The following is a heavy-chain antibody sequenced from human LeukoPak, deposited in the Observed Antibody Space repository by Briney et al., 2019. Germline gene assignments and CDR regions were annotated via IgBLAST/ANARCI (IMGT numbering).Heavy chain of an antibody. J-gene: IGHJ6*03. CDR1: GFTFSSYW. V-gene: IGHV3-7*01. Sequence: GGSLRLSCAASGFTFSSYWMSWVRQAPGKGLEWVANIKQDGSEKYYVDSVKGRFTISRDNAKNSLYVQMNSLRVEDTGVYYCARAYSGRYGLGYYYMDVWGKGTTVTISS. D-gene: IGHD1-26*01. CDR2: IKQDGSEK. CDR3: ARAYSGRYGLGYYYMDV.